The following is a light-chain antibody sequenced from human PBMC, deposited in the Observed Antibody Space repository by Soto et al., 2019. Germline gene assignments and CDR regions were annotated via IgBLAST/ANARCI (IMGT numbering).Light chain of an antibody. Sequence: EVVLTRSPGTLSLSPGERATLSCRASQSFSSSYLAWYQQKPGQAPRLLIYGASSRATGIPDRFSGSGSGTDFTLTISRLEPEDFAAYYCQQYGSSPALTFGGGTKVDIK. J-gene: IGKJ4*01. V-gene: IGKV3-20*01. CDR2: GAS. CDR3: QQYGSSPALT. CDR1: QSFSSSY.